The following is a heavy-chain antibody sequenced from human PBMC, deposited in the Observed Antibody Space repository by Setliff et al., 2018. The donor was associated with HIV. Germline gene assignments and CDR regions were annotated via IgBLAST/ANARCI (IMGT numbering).Heavy chain of an antibody. J-gene: IGHJ4*02. D-gene: IGHD5-12*01. CDR3: ARLGDSGYDHRGYFDY. CDR1: GGSVSDTSYY. V-gene: IGHV4-39*01. CDR2: VYYSGGT. Sequence: GGSVSDTSYYWGWIRQPPGKGLEWLANVYYSGGTYYNPSLNSRVTISVDTSRNQFSLKLTSVTAADTALYFCARLGDSGYDHRGYFDYWGQGKLVTVSS.